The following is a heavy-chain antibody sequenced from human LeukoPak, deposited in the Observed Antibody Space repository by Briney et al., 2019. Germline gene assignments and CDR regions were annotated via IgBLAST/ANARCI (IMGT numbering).Heavy chain of an antibody. D-gene: IGHD2-15*01. J-gene: IGHJ6*03. CDR2: IIHSGGT. Sequence: SETLSLTCAVYGGCFSGYYWSWIRQPPGKGLEWIGEIIHSGGTNYNTSLKSRVTISVDTSKNQFSLKLSSVTAADTAVYYCARVPPPLYCSGGSCYTPYYYYYYMDVWGKGTTVTVSS. CDR3: ARVPPPLYCSGGSCYTPYYYYYYMDV. CDR1: GGCFSGYY. V-gene: IGHV4-34*12.